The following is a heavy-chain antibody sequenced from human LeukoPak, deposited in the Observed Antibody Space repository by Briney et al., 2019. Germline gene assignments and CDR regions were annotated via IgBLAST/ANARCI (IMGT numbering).Heavy chain of an antibody. CDR2: IYPRDGST. CDR3: ARRNYGKLHFDY. J-gene: IGHJ4*02. CDR1: GYSFTSNY. D-gene: IGHD1-7*01. Sequence: ASVKVSCKASGYSFTSNYIHWVRQAPGQGLEWMGMIYPRDGSTSYAQKFQGRVTVTRDTSTSTVHMELRNLRSDDTATYFCARRNYGKLHFDYWGQGTLVTVSS. V-gene: IGHV1-46*01.